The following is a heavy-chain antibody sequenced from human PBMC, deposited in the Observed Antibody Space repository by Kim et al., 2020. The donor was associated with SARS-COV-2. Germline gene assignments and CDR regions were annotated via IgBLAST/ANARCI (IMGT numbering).Heavy chain of an antibody. CDR3: ARISSRPSSYGVDV. CDR2: IYFRSKWFN. V-gene: IGHV6-1*01. Sequence: SQTLSLTCALSGDSVSRNTAAWSWVRQSPSRGLECLGRIYFRSKWFNDYAASVKGRITINPDTSKNQYSLQLTSVTPEDTAVYYCARISSRPSSYGVDVWGQGTTVTVSS. CDR1: GDSVSRNTAA. D-gene: IGHD6-19*01. J-gene: IGHJ6*02.